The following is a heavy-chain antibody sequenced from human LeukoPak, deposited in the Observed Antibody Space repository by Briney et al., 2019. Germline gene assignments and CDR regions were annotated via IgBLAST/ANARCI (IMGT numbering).Heavy chain of an antibody. CDR1: GYSISSGYY. V-gene: IGHV4-38-2*02. CDR3: ARDLSDLIGYYYYGMDV. CDR2: IYHSGST. D-gene: IGHD5/OR15-5a*01. J-gene: IGHJ6*02. Sequence: RTSETLSLTCTVSGYSISSGYYWGWIRQPPGKGLEWIGSIYHSGSTYYNPSLKSRVTISVDTSKSQFSLKLSSVTAADTAVYYCARDLSDLIGYYYYGMDVWGQGTTVTVSS.